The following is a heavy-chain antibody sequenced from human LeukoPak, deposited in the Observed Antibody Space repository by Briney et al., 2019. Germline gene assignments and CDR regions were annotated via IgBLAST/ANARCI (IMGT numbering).Heavy chain of an antibody. V-gene: IGHV4-39*07. CDR2: IYYSGRT. J-gene: IGHJ5*02. CDR1: GGSISSSSYY. D-gene: IGHD6-13*01. Sequence: SETLSLTCTVSGGSISSSSYYWGWIRQPPGKGLEWIVSIYYSGRTYYNSSLNSRATISVNTSKNQFSLKLSSVTAADTAVYYCARGGGAAAGTLHGNWFDPWGQGTLVTVSS. CDR3: ARGGGAAAGTLHGNWFDP.